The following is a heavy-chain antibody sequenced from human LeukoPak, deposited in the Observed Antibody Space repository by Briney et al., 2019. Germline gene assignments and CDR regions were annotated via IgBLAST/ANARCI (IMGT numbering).Heavy chain of an antibody. CDR3: CGVVILDYYYYGMDV. Sequence: PGGSLRLSCSASGFTFSSYAMHWVRRAPGKGLEYVSAISSNGGSTYYADSVKGRFTISRDNSKNTLHLQMSSLRAEDTAVYYCCGVVILDYYYYGMDVWGQWTTVTVSS. J-gene: IGHJ6*02. CDR2: ISSNGGST. CDR1: GFTFSSYA. V-gene: IGHV3-64D*09. D-gene: IGHD3-3*01.